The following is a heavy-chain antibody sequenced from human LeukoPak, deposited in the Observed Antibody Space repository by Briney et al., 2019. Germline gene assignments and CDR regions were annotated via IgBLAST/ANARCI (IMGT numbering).Heavy chain of an antibody. V-gene: IGHV1-69*01. J-gene: IGHJ5*02. D-gene: IGHD2-15*01. CDR2: IIPIFGTA. CDR1: GGTFSSYA. CDR3: ARVVVAGPGWYNWFDP. Sequence: SSVKVSCXASGGTFSSYAISWVRQAPGQGLEWMGGIIPIFGTANYAQKFQGRVTITADESTSTAYMELSSLRSEDTAVYYCARVVVAGPGWYNWFDPWGQGTLVTVSS.